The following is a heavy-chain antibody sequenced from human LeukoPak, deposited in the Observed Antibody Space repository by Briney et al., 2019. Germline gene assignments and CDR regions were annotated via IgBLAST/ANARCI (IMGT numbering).Heavy chain of an antibody. J-gene: IGHJ3*02. V-gene: IGHV3-74*01. Sequence: SGGSLRLSCAASGFTFSSYWMHWVRQAPGKGLVWVSRINSDGSSTSYADSVKGRFTISRDNAKNTLYLQMNSLRAEDTAVYYCARGDRGIAAAGITIWGQGTMGTVSS. CDR1: GFTFSSYW. CDR3: ARGDRGIAAAGITI. D-gene: IGHD6-13*01. CDR2: INSDGSST.